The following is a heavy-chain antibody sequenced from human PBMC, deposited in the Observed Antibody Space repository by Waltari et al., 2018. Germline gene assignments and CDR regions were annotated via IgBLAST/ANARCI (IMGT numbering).Heavy chain of an antibody. CDR2: VYYTGKT. D-gene: IGHD3-10*01. Sequence: QVQLQESGPGLVKVSETLSLTCTVSGGSLDTSYWSWVRQAPGKGLEWIGYVYYTGKTNSNPSLRGRVTISLDTSRRQFSLKLTSATPADTAVYYCAGGFGIDSYDFWGQGTVVTVSS. V-gene: IGHV4-59*12. J-gene: IGHJ3*01. CDR3: AGGFGIDSYDF. CDR1: GGSLDTSY.